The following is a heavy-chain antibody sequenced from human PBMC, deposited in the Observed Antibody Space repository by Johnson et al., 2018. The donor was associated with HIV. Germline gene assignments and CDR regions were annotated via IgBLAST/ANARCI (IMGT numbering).Heavy chain of an antibody. CDR3: ARGGQVVRGAKGDAFDI. D-gene: IGHD3-10*01. J-gene: IGHJ3*02. CDR1: GFTFSSYG. V-gene: IGHV3-33*01. CDR2: MWYDGTKK. Sequence: QVQLVESGGGVVQPGRSLRLSCAASGFTFSSYGMHWVRQAPGKGPEWVAGMWYDGTKKNYADSVKGRFTISRDNSKNTLYVQMNSLRAEGTAVDYCARGGQVVRGAKGDAFDIWGQGTMVTVSS.